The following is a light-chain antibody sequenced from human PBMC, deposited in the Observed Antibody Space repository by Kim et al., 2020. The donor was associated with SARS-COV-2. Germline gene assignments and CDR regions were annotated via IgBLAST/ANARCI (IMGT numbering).Light chain of an antibody. CDR1: GSNIGNNY. Sequence: QKVTIACSGSGSNIGNNYVSWYQQLPGTAPKLLIYDNNKRPSGIPDRFSGSKSGTSATLGITGLQTGDEADYYCGTWDSSLSAGRVFGTGTKVTVL. J-gene: IGLJ1*01. CDR2: DNN. V-gene: IGLV1-51*01. CDR3: GTWDSSLSAGRV.